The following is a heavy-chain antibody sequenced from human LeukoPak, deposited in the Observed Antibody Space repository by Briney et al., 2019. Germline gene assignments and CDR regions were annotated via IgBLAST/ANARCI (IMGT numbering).Heavy chain of an antibody. D-gene: IGHD6-13*01. V-gene: IGHV1-18*01. CDR2: ISAYNGNT. CDR3: ARASPLVAAADLFDY. CDR1: GYTFTSYG. Sequence: ASVKVSCKASGYTFTSYGISWVRQAPGQGLEWMGWISAYNGNTNYAQKLQGRVTMTTDTSTSTAYMELRSLRSDDTAVYYCARASPLVAAADLFDYWGQGTLVTVSS. J-gene: IGHJ4*02.